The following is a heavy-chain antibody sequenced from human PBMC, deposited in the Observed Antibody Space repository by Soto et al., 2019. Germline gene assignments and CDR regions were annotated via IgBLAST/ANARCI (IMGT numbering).Heavy chain of an antibody. CDR3: ARGEKWLRNRNPYYYYGMDV. CDR1: GYSISSSNW. CDR2: IYYSGTT. D-gene: IGHD5-12*01. Sequence: PSETLSLTCAVSGYSISSSNWWGWIRQPPGKGLEWIGYIYYSGTTYYNPSLKSRVTMSVDTSKNQFSLKLSSVTAADTAVYYCARGEKWLRNRNPYYYYGMDVWGQGTTVTVSS. V-gene: IGHV4-28*03. J-gene: IGHJ6*02.